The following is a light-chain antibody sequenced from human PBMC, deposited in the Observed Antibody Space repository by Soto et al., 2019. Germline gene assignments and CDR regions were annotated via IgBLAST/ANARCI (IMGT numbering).Light chain of an antibody. Sequence: QSVLTQPPSVSGAPRQRVTISCSGSSANIGNNAVIWYQHLPGKAPKVLIYYDSLLTSGVSDRFSGSKSGTSASLAISGLQSEDEADYYWATWDDTLDGWVFGGGTQLTVL. CDR1: SANIGNNA. CDR3: ATWDDTLDGWV. J-gene: IGLJ7*01. V-gene: IGLV1-36*01. CDR2: YDS.